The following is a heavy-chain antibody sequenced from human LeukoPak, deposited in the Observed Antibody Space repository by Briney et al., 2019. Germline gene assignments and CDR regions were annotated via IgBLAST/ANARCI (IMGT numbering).Heavy chain of an antibody. CDR1: GGTFSNYA. CDR3: ARAEYYYGSGSHNWFDP. CDR2: INPNSGGT. D-gene: IGHD3-10*01. V-gene: IGHV1-2*02. Sequence: AASVKVSCKASGGTFSNYAISWVRQAPGQGLEWMGWINPNSGGTNYAQKFQGRVTMTRDTSISTAYMELSGLRSDDTAVYYCARAEYYYGSGSHNWFDPWGQGTLVTVSS. J-gene: IGHJ5*02.